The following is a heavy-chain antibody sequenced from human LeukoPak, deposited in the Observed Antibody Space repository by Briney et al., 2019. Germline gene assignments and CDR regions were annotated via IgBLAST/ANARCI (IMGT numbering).Heavy chain of an antibody. CDR1: GFTFSNYD. Sequence: GGSLRLSCAASGFTFSNYDMHWVRQAAGKGLEWVSAIGTAGDTYYPGSVKGRFTISRENAKNSLYLQMNSLRAGDTAVYYCARVWFSLDSGWYYFDYWGQGTLVTVSS. CDR3: ARVWFSLDSGWYYFDY. V-gene: IGHV3-13*01. D-gene: IGHD6-19*01. CDR2: IGTAGDT. J-gene: IGHJ4*02.